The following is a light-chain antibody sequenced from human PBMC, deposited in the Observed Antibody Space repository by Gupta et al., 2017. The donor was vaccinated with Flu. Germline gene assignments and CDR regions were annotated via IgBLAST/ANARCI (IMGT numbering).Light chain of an antibody. V-gene: IGKV1-33*01. J-gene: IGKJ4*02. Sequence: DIQMPQSPSSLSASVGDRVTITCQASQDISNYLNWYQQKPGKAPKLLTYDASNLETGVPSRFSGSGSGTDLTFTISRLQPEDIATYYCQQYDNLPRTFGGGTKVEIK. CDR3: QQYDNLPRT. CDR2: DAS. CDR1: QDISNY.